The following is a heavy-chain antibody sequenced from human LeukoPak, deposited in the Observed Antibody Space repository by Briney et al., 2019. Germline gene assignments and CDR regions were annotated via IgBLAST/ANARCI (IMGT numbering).Heavy chain of an antibody. CDR3: ARVLVVRGVYFDY. D-gene: IGHD3-10*01. V-gene: IGHV4-30-2*01. CDR2: IYHSGST. J-gene: IGHJ4*02. CDR1: GGSISSGGYS. Sequence: TSETLSLTCAVSGGSISSGGYSWSWIRQPPGKGLEWIGYIYHSGSTYYNPSLKSRVTISVDRSKNQFSLKLSSVTAADTAVYYCARVLVVRGVYFDYWGQGTLVTVSS.